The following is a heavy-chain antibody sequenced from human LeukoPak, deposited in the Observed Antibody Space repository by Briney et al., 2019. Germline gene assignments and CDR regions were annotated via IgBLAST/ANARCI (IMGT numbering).Heavy chain of an antibody. CDR1: GGSISSYY. Sequence: SETLSLTCTVSGGSISSYYWSWIRQPPGKGLEWIGYIYYSGSTNYNPSLKSRVTISVDTSKNQFSLKLSSVTAADTAVYYCARRSVAGPRFDYWGQGTLVTVSS. J-gene: IGHJ4*02. CDR2: IYYSGST. V-gene: IGHV4-59*01. D-gene: IGHD6-19*01. CDR3: ARRSVAGPRFDY.